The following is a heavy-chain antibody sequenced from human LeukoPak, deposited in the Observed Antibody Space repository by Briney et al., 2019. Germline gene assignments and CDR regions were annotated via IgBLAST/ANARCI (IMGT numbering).Heavy chain of an antibody. V-gene: IGHV4-38-2*02. CDR2: IYHSGST. CDR1: GYSISSGYY. Sequence: SETLSLTCTVSGYSISSGYYWGWIRQPPGKGLEWIGSIYHSGSTYYNPSLKSRVTISVDTSKNQFSLKLSSVTAADTAVYYCARQFRYFGWLSNWYFDLWGRGTLVTVSS. CDR3: ARQFRYFGWLSNWYFDL. J-gene: IGHJ2*01. D-gene: IGHD3-9*01.